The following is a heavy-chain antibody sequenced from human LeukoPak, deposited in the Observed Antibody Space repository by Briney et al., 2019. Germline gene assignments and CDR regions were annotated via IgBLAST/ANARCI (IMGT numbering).Heavy chain of an antibody. CDR3: AREGLTHDAFDI. Sequence: TGGSLRLSCAASGFTFSRYSMNWVRQAPGKGLEWVSSISSSSSYIYYADSVKGRFTISRDNARNSLYLQMNSLRAEDTAVYYCAREGLTHDAFDIWGQGTMVTVSS. V-gene: IGHV3-21*01. CDR2: ISSSSSYI. CDR1: GFTFSRYS. D-gene: IGHD4/OR15-4a*01. J-gene: IGHJ3*02.